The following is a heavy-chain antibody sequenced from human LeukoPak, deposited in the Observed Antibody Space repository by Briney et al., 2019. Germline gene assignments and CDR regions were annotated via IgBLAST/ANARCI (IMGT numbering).Heavy chain of an antibody. J-gene: IGHJ4*02. V-gene: IGHV3-48*01. CDR1: GFTFSSYS. Sequence: GGSLRLSCAASGFTFSSYSMNWVRQAPGKGLEWVSYISSSSSTIYYADSVKGRFTISRDNAKNSLYLQMNSLRAEDTAVYYCARGALEMATISDYWGQGTLVTVSS. CDR2: ISSSSSTI. CDR3: ARGALEMATISDY. D-gene: IGHD5-24*01.